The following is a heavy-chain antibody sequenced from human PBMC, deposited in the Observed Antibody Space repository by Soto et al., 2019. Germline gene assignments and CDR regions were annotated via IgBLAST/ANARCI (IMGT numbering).Heavy chain of an antibody. CDR3: ARGGRRSPGMDV. CDR2: IYYSGST. J-gene: IGHJ6*02. V-gene: IGHV4-31*03. Sequence: QVQLQESGPGLVKPSQTLSLTCTVSGGSISSCGYYWRWNRQHPGKGLEWIGYIYYSGSTYYNPTLKCRVTISVATSKNLFSLKLSSVTAADTAVYYCARGGRRSPGMDVWGQGTTVTVSS. CDR1: GGSISSCGYY.